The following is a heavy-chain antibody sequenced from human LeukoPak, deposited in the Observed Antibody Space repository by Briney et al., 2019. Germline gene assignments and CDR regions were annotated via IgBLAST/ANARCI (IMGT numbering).Heavy chain of an antibody. V-gene: IGHV3-23*01. CDR2: ISGSGGST. Sequence: GGSLRLSCAASGFTFSSYAMSWVRQAPGKGLEWVSVISGSGGSTYYADSVKGRFTISRDNSKNPLSLQMNSLRAEDTAIYYCAKPGLASSWYGGFDYWGQGTLVTVSS. CDR3: AKPGLASSWYGGFDY. CDR1: GFTFSSYA. J-gene: IGHJ4*02. D-gene: IGHD6-13*01.